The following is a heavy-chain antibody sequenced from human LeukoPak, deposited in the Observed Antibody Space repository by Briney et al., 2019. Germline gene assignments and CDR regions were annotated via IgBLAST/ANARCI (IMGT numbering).Heavy chain of an antibody. CDR3: ARDHFRSYDSSGYPDY. V-gene: IGHV3-21*01. CDR1: GFTFSCYS. Sequence: GGSLRLSCAASGFTFSCYSMNWVRQAPGKGLEWVSSISSSSSYIYYADSVKGRFTISRDNAKNSLYLQMNSLRAEDTAVYYCARDHFRSYDSSGYPDYWGQGTLVTVSS. D-gene: IGHD3-22*01. J-gene: IGHJ4*02. CDR2: ISSSSSYI.